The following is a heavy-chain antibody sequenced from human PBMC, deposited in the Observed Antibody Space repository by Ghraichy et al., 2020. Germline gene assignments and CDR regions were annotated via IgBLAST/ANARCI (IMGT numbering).Heavy chain of an antibody. V-gene: IGHV3-21*01. CDR3: ASAEGYYDSSGYLNWYFDL. D-gene: IGHD3-22*01. Sequence: GGSLRLSCAASGFTFSSYSMNWVRQAPGKGLEWVSSISSSSSYIYYADSVKGRFTISRDNAKNSLYLQMNSLRAEDTAVYYCASAEGYYDSSGYLNWYFDLWGRGTLVTVSS. J-gene: IGHJ2*01. CDR1: GFTFSSYS. CDR2: ISSSSSYI.